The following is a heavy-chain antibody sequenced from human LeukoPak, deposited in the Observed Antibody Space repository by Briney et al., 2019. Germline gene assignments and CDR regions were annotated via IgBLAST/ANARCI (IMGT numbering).Heavy chain of an antibody. Sequence: GGSLRLSCAASGFTFSTYSMNWVRQAPGKGLEWLSYITSGGSTIFYADSVKGRFTISRDNAKNSLYLQMNSLRDEDTAVYYCARNAYGAQTPSDVWGQGTTVTVSS. D-gene: IGHD4-17*01. CDR1: GFTFSTYS. CDR3: ARNAYGAQTPSDV. CDR2: ITSGGSTI. V-gene: IGHV3-48*02. J-gene: IGHJ6*02.